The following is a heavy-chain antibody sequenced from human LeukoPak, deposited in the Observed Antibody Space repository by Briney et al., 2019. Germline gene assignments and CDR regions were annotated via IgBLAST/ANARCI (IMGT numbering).Heavy chain of an antibody. CDR1: GFTFSSFW. D-gene: IGHD6-13*01. J-gene: IGHJ4*02. V-gene: IGHV3-7*03. CDR2: IKPDGTTK. Sequence: GGSLRLSCAASGFTFSSFWMSWVRQAPGKGLEWVANIKPDGTTKFYVDSVKGRFTISRDNALNSLYLQMNSLRAEDTAIYYCARSIPYGTTWYGRSDYWGRGTLVTVSS. CDR3: ARSIPYGTTWYGRSDY.